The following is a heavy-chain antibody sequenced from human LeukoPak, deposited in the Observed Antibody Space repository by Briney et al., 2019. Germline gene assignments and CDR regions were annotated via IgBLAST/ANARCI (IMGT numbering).Heavy chain of an antibody. Sequence: GGSLRLSCAASGFTFSSYAMSWVRQAPGKGLEGGSGTSRSGGSTYYTDSVKGRFTISRDNSWNTLSLQMNSLRAEDTAIYYCAKGWSKSSLDGFDIWGQGTMVTVSS. D-gene: IGHD6-13*01. J-gene: IGHJ3*02. CDR3: AKGWSKSSLDGFDI. V-gene: IGHV3-23*01. CDR1: GFTFSSYA. CDR2: TSRSGGST.